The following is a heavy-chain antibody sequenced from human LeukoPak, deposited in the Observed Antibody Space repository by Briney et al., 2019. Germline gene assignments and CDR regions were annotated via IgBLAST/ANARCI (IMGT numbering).Heavy chain of an antibody. CDR2: IHSGTT. V-gene: IGHV4-4*07. CDR3: ARAGGGHYYLDAFDT. CDR1: GGSLSSYF. J-gene: IGHJ3*02. Sequence: SETLSLTCSVSGGSLSSYFLSWIRQPAGKGLEWIGRIHSGTTTYNPSLKSRVTMSVDTSKNQFSPKLSSVTAADMAVYYCARAGGGHYYLDAFDTWGQGTMVTVSP. D-gene: IGHD3-22*01.